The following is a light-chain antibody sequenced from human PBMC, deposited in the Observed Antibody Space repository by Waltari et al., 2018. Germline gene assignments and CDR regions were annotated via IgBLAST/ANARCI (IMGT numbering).Light chain of an antibody. Sequence: DIQMTQSPSTLSAFVGDRVTITCRASQSIGSWLAWYQQKPGKAPKVLIYKASTLESGVPSRFSGSGSATEFTLTISSLQPDDFATYYCQQYSNSPWTFGQGTKVEIK. CDR1: QSIGSW. CDR3: QQYSNSPWT. CDR2: KAS. J-gene: IGKJ1*01. V-gene: IGKV1-5*03.